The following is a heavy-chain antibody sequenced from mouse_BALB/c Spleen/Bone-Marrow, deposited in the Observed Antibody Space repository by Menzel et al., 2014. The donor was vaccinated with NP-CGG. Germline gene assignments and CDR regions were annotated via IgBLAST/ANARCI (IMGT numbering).Heavy chain of an antibody. Sequence: EVQLQQSGAALVKPGASAKLSCTASGFNIKDTYLHWVKQRPEQGLAWIGRIDPAIFTKYDPKFQGKATITADTSSNTAYLHLSSLTSEDTAVYYCARYMYGGYFDVWGEGTAVTVPS. D-gene: IGHD2-14*01. V-gene: IGHV14-3*02. J-gene: IGHJ1*01. CDR1: GFNIKDTY. CDR2: IDPAIFT. CDR3: ARYMYGGYFDV.